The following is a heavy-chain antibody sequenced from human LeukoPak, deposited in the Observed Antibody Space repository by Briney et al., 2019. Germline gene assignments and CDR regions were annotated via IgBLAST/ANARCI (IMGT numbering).Heavy chain of an antibody. CDR1: GFTFGKYW. Sequence: GGSLRLSCVASGFTFGKYWMSWVRQAPGKGLEWVANIKLDGSEKNYVDSVKGRFTISRDNSKNTLFLQMNSLRAEDTAVYYCAREGFDYWGQGTLVTVSS. CDR2: IKLDGSEK. CDR3: AREGFDY. V-gene: IGHV3-7*03. J-gene: IGHJ4*02.